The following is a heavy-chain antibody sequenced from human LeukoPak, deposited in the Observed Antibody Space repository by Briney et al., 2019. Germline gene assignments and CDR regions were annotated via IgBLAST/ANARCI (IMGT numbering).Heavy chain of an antibody. CDR2: ISGSGGST. J-gene: IGHJ4*02. D-gene: IGHD3-10*01. Sequence: PGGSLRLSCAASGFTFSSYAMSWVRQASGKGLEWVSAISGSGGSTYYADSVKGRFTISRDNSKNTLYLQMNSLRAEDTAVYYCARILLWFGELFPFDYWGQGTLVTVSS. CDR1: GFTFSSYA. V-gene: IGHV3-23*01. CDR3: ARILLWFGELFPFDY.